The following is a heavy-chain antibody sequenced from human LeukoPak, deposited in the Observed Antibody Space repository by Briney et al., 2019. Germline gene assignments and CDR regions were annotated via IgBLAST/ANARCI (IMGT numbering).Heavy chain of an antibody. CDR1: EFTFSNYS. D-gene: IGHD5-12*01. CDR2: ISSSGGTT. V-gene: IGHV3-23*01. J-gene: IGHJ4*02. Sequence: GGSLRLSCAASEFTFSNYSMSWVRQAPGKGLEWVSAISSSGGTTYYADSVNGRFTISRDNSKNTLYLQMNGRRAEDAAVYYCAKLTRKWLTDCWGQGTLVTVSS. CDR3: AKLTRKWLTDC.